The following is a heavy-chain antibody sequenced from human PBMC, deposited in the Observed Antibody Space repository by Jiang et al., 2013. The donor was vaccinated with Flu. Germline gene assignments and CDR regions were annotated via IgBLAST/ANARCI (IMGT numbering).Heavy chain of an antibody. Sequence: SQTLSLTCAISGDSVSSNSAAWNWIRQSPSRGLEWLGRTYYRSKWYNDYAVSVKSRITINPDTSKNQFSLQLNSVTPEDTAVYYCARQNYGSRCSGGSCFHFDYWGQGTLVTVSS. D-gene: IGHD2-15*01. CDR2: TYYRSKWYN. V-gene: IGHV6-1*01. CDR1: GDSVSSNSAA. CDR3: ARQNYGSRCSGGSCFHFDY. J-gene: IGHJ4*02.